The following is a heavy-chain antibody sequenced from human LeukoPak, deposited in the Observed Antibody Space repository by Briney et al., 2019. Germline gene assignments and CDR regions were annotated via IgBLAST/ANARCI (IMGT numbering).Heavy chain of an antibody. CDR2: IWFDGSNK. CDR1: GFMFNSYG. Sequence: GRSLRLSCSASGFMFNSYGMHWVRQAPGKGLEWVAVIWFDGSNKYYADSVKGRFTISRDNSKNTLYLQMNSLRAEDTAVYYCARASDYDFCMDVWGQGTTVTVSS. D-gene: IGHD3-3*01. CDR3: ARASDYDFCMDV. J-gene: IGHJ6*02. V-gene: IGHV3-33*01.